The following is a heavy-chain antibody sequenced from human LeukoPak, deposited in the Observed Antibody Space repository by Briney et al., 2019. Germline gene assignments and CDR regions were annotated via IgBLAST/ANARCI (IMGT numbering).Heavy chain of an antibody. J-gene: IGHJ3*02. CDR3: ARHGSSYYYDSSGPQDAFDI. CDR2: IYPGDSDT. D-gene: IGHD3-22*01. V-gene: IGHV5-51*01. Sequence: GESLKISCKGSGYSFTNYWIGWVRQMPGKGLEWMGIIYPGDSDTRYSPSFQGQVTISADKSISTAYLQWSSLKALDTAMYYCARHGSSYYYDSSGPQDAFDIWGQGTMVTVSS. CDR1: GYSFTNYW.